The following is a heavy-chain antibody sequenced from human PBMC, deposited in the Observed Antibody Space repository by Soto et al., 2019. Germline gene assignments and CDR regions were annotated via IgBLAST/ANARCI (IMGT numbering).Heavy chain of an antibody. CDR1: GITFRSYA. J-gene: IGHJ4*02. CDR2: ISYDGNNK. V-gene: IGHV3-30-3*01. Sequence: GGSLRLSCAASGITFRSYAMHWVRQAPGRGLEWVAVISYDGNNKYYVDSVKGRFTISRDNSKSTLYLQMNSLTVEDTAVYYCARPGCSGGICYLLSHPFDYWGQGALVTVSS. D-gene: IGHD2-15*01. CDR3: ARPGCSGGICYLLSHPFDY.